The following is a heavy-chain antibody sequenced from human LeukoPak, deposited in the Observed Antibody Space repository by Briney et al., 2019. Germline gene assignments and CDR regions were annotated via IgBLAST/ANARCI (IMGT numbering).Heavy chain of an antibody. CDR1: GFTFSSYA. V-gene: IGHV3-23*01. CDR3: AKDIGSSGYYYPDY. D-gene: IGHD3-22*01. CDR2: ISGSGGST. Sequence: PGGSLRLSCAASGFTFSSYAMSWVRQAPGKGLEWVSAISGSGGSTYYADSVKGRFTISRDNAKNSLYLQMNSLRAEDTALYYCAKDIGSSGYYYPDYWGQGTLVTVSS. J-gene: IGHJ4*02.